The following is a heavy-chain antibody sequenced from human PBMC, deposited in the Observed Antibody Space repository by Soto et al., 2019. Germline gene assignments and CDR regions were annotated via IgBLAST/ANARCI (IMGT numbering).Heavy chain of an antibody. V-gene: IGHV1-2*02. J-gene: IGHJ6*02. Sequence: GASVKVSCKASGYTFTGYYMHWVRQAPGQGLEWMGWINPNSGGTNYAQKFQGRVAMTRDTSISTAYMELSRLRSDDTAVYYCARSRQLVVNYYYGVDVWGQGTTVTVSS. CDR3: ARSRQLVVNYYYGVDV. CDR1: GYTFTGYY. CDR2: INPNSGGT. D-gene: IGHD6-6*01.